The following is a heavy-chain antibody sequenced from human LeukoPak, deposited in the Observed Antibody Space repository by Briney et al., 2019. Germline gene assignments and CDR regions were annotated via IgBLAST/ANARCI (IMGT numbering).Heavy chain of an antibody. CDR3: ATNGWYCLNH. V-gene: IGHV4-4*02. Sequence: SETLSLTCAVYGGFISSDNWWSWVRQPPGKGLEWIGEIYHSGSTNYNPSLQSRVTISVDKSNNHFSLRLTSVTAADTAVYYCATNGWYCLNHWGQGALVTVSS. CDR2: IYHSGST. J-gene: IGHJ1*01. CDR1: GGFISSDNW. D-gene: IGHD6-19*01.